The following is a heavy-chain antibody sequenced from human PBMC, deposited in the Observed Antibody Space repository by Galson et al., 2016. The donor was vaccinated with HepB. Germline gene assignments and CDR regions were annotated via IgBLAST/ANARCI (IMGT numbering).Heavy chain of an antibody. J-gene: IGHJ3*02. CDR1: GFTFTRYT. CDR2: ISGGSSYK. Sequence: SLRLSCAASGFTFTRYTMNWVRQSPGKGLEWVSSISGGSSYKYYADSVKGQFTISRDNSKNSLYLQMNSLRAEDTAIYFCARTPGYSGTWYDAFDIWGPGTIVTVSS. D-gene: IGHD6-13*01. V-gene: IGHV3-21*01. CDR3: ARTPGYSGTWYDAFDI.